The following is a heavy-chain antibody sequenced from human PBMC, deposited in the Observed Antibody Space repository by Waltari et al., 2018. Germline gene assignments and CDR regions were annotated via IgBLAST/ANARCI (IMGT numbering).Heavy chain of an antibody. D-gene: IGHD3-22*01. CDR1: GYTFTSYG. CDR3: ARDRPRYYYDSSGNIRGGFDY. V-gene: IGHV1-18*01. CDR2: ISAYNGNT. J-gene: IGHJ4*02. Sequence: QVQLVQSGAEVKKPGASVKVSCKASGYTFTSYGISWVRQAPGQGLEWMGWISAYNGNTNYAQKLQGRVTMTTDTSTSTAYMELRSLRSDDTAVYYCARDRPRYYYDSSGNIRGGFDYWGQGTLVTVSS.